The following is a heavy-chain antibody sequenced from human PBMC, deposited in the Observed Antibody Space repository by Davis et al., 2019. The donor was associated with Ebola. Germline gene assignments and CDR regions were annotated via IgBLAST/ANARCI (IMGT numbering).Heavy chain of an antibody. CDR3: ARKLGYDY. D-gene: IGHD2-15*01. Sequence: GESLKISCTGSGFTFSDYSLNWVRQAPGKGLEWVGFIRSKAYGGTTEYAASVKGRFTISRDNAKNSLYLQMNSLRDEDTAVYYCARKLGYDYWGQGTLVTVSS. J-gene: IGHJ4*02. V-gene: IGHV3-49*04. CDR2: IRSKAYGGTT. CDR1: GFTFSDYS.